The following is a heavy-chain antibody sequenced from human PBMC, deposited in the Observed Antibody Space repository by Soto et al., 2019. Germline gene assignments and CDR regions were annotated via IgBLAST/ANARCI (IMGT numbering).Heavy chain of an antibody. V-gene: IGHV1-69*04. CDR2: IIPILGIA. CDR1: GGTFSSYT. CDR3: AREDKGRYFDWQYYMDV. Sequence: GASVKVSCKASGGTFSSYTISWVRQAPGQGLEWMGRIIPILGIANYAQKFQGRVTITADKSTSTAYMELSSLRSEDTAVYYCAREDKGRYFDWQYYMDVWGKGTTVTVSS. J-gene: IGHJ6*03. D-gene: IGHD3-9*01.